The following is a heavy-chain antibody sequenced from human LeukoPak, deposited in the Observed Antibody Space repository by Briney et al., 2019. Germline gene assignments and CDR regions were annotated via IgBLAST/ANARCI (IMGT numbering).Heavy chain of an antibody. J-gene: IGHJ3*02. CDR2: MSGSGGTT. CDR3: AKEGKSSSWANDAFDI. D-gene: IGHD6-13*01. Sequence: GGSLRLSCAASGFTFSSYAMSWVRQAPGKGLEWVSAMSGSGGTTYYADSVKGRFAISRDNSKNTLYLQMNSLRAEDTAVYYCAKEGKSSSWANDAFDIWGQGTMVTVSS. V-gene: IGHV3-23*01. CDR1: GFTFSSYA.